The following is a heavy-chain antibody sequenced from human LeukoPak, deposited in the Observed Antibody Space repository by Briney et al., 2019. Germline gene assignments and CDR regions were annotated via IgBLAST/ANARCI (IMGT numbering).Heavy chain of an antibody. Sequence: ASVKVSCKVPGYTLTELSMHWVRQAPGQGLEWMGWINPNSGGTNSAQRFQGRVTMTRDTSISTAYMELSRLTSDDTAVYYCARDQCSSTSCWIFDYWGQGTLITVSS. CDR3: ARDQCSSTSCWIFDY. D-gene: IGHD2-2*01. J-gene: IGHJ4*02. V-gene: IGHV1-2*02. CDR1: GYTLTELS. CDR2: INPNSGGT.